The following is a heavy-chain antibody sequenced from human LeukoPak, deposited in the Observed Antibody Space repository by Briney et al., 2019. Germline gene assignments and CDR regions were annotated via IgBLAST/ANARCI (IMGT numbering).Heavy chain of an antibody. D-gene: IGHD4-17*01. Sequence: ASVKVSCKASGYTFTGYYMHWVRQAPGQGLEWMGWISAYNGNTNYAQKLQGRVTMTTDTSTSTAYMELRSLRSDDTAVYYCARVMATTVSALDYWGQGTLVTVSS. J-gene: IGHJ4*02. V-gene: IGHV1-18*04. CDR1: GYTFTGYY. CDR3: ARVMATTVSALDY. CDR2: ISAYNGNT.